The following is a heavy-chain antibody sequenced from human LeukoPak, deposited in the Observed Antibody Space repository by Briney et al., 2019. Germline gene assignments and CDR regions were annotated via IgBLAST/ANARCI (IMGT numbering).Heavy chain of an antibody. CDR3: AREGNDFWSGYYPLDY. V-gene: IGHV3-7*01. CDR2: IKQDGSEK. Sequence: GGSLRLSCAASGFTFSSYWMSWVRQAPGKGLGWVANIKQDGSEKYYVDSVKGRFTISRDNAKNSLYLQMNSLRAEDTAVYYCAREGNDFWSGYYPLDYWGQGTLVTVSS. D-gene: IGHD3-3*01. CDR1: GFTFSSYW. J-gene: IGHJ4*02.